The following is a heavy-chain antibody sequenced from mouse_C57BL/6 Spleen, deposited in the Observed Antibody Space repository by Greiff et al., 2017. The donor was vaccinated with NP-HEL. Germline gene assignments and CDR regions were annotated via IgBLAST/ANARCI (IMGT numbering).Heavy chain of an antibody. CDR3: AAYYSNYEFAY. V-gene: IGHV5-16*01. CDR2: INYDGSST. D-gene: IGHD2-5*01. J-gene: IGHJ3*01. CDR1: GFTFSDYY. Sequence: SAGGLVQPGSSMKLSCTASGFTFSDYYMAWVRQVPEKGLEWVANINYDGSSTYYLDSLKSRFIISRDNAKNILYLQMSSLKSEDTATYYCAAYYSNYEFAYWGQGTLVTVSA.